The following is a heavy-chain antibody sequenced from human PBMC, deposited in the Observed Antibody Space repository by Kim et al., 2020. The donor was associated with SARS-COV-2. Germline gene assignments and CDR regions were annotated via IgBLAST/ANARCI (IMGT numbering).Heavy chain of an antibody. CDR2: INPNSGGT. V-gene: IGHV1-2*06. J-gene: IGHJ1*01. CDR1: GYTFTGYY. CDR3: ARVSALAGPEYFQY. D-gene: IGHD6-19*01. Sequence: ASVKVSCKTSGYTFTGYYMHWVRQAPGQGLEWMGRINPNSGGTNYAQKFQGRVTMTRGTSISTAYMELSSLTSDDTAVYYCARVSALAGPEYFQYWGQGTLVTVSS.